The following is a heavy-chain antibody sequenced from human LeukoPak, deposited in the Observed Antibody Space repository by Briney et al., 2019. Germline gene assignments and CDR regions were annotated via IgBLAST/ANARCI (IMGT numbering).Heavy chain of an antibody. CDR1: GGSISSYY. Sequence: KPSETLSLTCTVSGGSISSYYWSWIRQPAGKGLEWIGRIYTSGSTNYNPSLKSRVTMPVDTSKNQFSLKLSSVTAADTAVYYCARDSPYCGGDCYSEYWGQGTLVTVSS. D-gene: IGHD2-21*02. CDR3: ARDSPYCGGDCYSEY. J-gene: IGHJ4*02. CDR2: IYTSGST. V-gene: IGHV4-4*07.